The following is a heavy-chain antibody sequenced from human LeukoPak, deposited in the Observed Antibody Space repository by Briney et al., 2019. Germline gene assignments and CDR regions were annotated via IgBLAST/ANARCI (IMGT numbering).Heavy chain of an antibody. V-gene: IGHV4-39*01. CDR3: ARHRPHYDILTGLYYFDY. D-gene: IGHD3-9*01. CDR2: IYYSGST. Sequence: SETLSLTCTVSGGSISSSSYYWGWIRQPPGKGLEWIGSIYYSGSTYYNPSLKSRVTISVDTSKNQFSLKLSSVTAADTAVYYCARHRPHYDILTGLYYFDYWGQGTLVTVSS. CDR1: GGSISSSSYY. J-gene: IGHJ4*02.